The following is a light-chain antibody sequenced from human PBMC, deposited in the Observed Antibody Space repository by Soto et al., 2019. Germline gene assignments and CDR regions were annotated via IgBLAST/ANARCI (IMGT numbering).Light chain of an antibody. CDR2: AAS. CDR1: QSVSSN. Sequence: EIVMTQSPATLSVSPGERYTLSCRASQSVSSNLAWYQQKPGQAPRLLIYAASTRATGIPARFSGSGSGTEFTLTISSLQSEDFAVYYCQQYSNWPPITFGQGTRLDIK. J-gene: IGKJ5*01. V-gene: IGKV3-15*01. CDR3: QQYSNWPPIT.